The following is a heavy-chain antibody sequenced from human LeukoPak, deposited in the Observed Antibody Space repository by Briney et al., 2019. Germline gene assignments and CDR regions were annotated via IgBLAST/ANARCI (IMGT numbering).Heavy chain of an antibody. CDR3: AKSQSPYYDSSGYSDY. V-gene: IGHV3-23*01. Sequence: GGSLRLSCAASEFPFSSYVMHWVRQAPGKGLEWVSAISGSGGSTYYADSVKGRFTISRDNSKNTLYLQMNSLRAEDTAVYYCAKSQSPYYDSSGYSDYWGQGTLVTVSS. D-gene: IGHD3-22*01. CDR2: ISGSGGST. CDR1: EFPFSSYV. J-gene: IGHJ4*02.